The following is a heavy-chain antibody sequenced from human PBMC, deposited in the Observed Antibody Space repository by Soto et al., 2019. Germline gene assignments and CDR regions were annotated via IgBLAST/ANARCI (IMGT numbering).Heavy chain of an antibody. J-gene: IGHJ6*02. CDR2: TFPMFGKA. CDR1: GVTFSSYA. Sequence: SVKVSCKASGVTFSSYAISWVRQAPGQGLEWMGGTFPMFGKANYAQKFQGRVTISADKSTSTAYMELSSLRSEDTAVYYCATVDISTWIDGMDVWGQGTTVTVSS. V-gene: IGHV1-69*06. D-gene: IGHD2-2*01. CDR3: ATVDISTWIDGMDV.